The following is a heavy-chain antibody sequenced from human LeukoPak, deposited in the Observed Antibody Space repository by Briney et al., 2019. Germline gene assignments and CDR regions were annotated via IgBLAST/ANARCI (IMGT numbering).Heavy chain of an antibody. J-gene: IGHJ4*02. CDR2: IYYSGST. CDR1: GGSISSSSYY. V-gene: IGHV4-39*01. Sequence: SETLSLTCTVSGGSISSSSYYWGWIRQPPGKGLEWIGSIYYSGSTYYNPSLKSRVTISVDTSKNQFSLKLSSVTAADTAVYYCARGYGSGSSPGYWGQGTLVTVSS. D-gene: IGHD3-10*01. CDR3: ARGYGSGSSPGY.